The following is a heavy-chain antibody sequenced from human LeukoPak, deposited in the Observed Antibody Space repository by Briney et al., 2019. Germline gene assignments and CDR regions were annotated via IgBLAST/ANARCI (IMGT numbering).Heavy chain of an antibody. CDR2: IRYDGSNR. V-gene: IGHV3-30*02. Sequence: PGGSLRLSCAASGFTFSSYGMHWVRQAPGKGLEWVAFIRYDGSNRYYADSVKGRFTISRDNSKNTLYLQMNSLRAEDTAVYYCARANARILPQPVHMDVWGKGTTVTVSS. D-gene: IGHD2-15*01. CDR1: GFTFSSYG. CDR3: ARANARILPQPVHMDV. J-gene: IGHJ6*03.